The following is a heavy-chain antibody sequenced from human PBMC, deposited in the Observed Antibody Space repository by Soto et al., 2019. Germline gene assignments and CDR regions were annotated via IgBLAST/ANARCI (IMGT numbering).Heavy chain of an antibody. CDR3: ARDRGHGSGMRY. J-gene: IGHJ4*02. CDR2: INAGNGNT. CDR1: GYTFTSYA. V-gene: IGHV1-3*01. Sequence: QVQLVQSGAEVKKPGASVKVSCKASGYTFTSYAMHWVRQAPGQRLEWMGWINAGNGNTKYPQKFQGRVTITRDTSASTAYMELSSLRSEDTAVYYCARDRGHGSGMRYWGQGTLVTVSS. D-gene: IGHD3-10*01.